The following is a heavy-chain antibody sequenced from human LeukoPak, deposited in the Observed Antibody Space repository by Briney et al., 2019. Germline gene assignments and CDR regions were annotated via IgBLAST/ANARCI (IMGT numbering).Heavy chain of an antibody. Sequence: PSQTLSLTCTVSGGSISSGDYYWSWIRQPPGKGLEWIGYIYYSGSTYYNPSLKSRVTISVDTSKNQFSLKLSSVTAADTAVYYCARVGATYPHYYMDVWGKGTTVTVAS. CDR1: GGSISSGDYY. D-gene: IGHD3-16*01. V-gene: IGHV4-30-4*01. CDR2: IYYSGST. CDR3: ARVGATYPHYYMDV. J-gene: IGHJ6*03.